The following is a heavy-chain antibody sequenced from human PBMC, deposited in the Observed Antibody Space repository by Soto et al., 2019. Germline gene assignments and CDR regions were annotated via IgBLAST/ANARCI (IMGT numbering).Heavy chain of an antibody. J-gene: IGHJ3*02. CDR3: ARTKGAVAFDI. CDR1: GFTFNNYW. Sequence: EVQLVESGGGLVQPGGSQRLSCAASGFTFNNYWMSWVRQAPGKGLEWVANIKEDGDDKYYVDSVKGRFTISRDNTENSLYLQMNSLSAEDTAVYYCARTKGAVAFDIWGQGTMVTVSS. CDR2: IKEDGDDK. V-gene: IGHV3-7*01. D-gene: IGHD3-16*01.